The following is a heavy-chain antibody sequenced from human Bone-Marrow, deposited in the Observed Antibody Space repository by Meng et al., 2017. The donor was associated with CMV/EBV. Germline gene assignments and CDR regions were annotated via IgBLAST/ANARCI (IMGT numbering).Heavy chain of an antibody. CDR3: ARAPGKGYYGMDV. V-gene: IGHV2-70*20. CDR2: IDWGDDK. CDR1: GFSLSTSGMC. D-gene: IGHD3-10*01. Sequence: SGPTLVKSTQTLTLTCTFSGFSLSTSGMCVSWVRQPPGKALERLALIDWGDDKYYSTSLKTRLTISKDTSKNQVVLRLTNMDPVDTATYYCARAPGKGYYGMDVWGQGTTVTVS. J-gene: IGHJ6*02.